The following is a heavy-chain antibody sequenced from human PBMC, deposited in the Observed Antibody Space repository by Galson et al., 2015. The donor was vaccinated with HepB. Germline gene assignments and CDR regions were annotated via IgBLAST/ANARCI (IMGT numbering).Heavy chain of an antibody. J-gene: IGHJ3*02. V-gene: IGHV1-69*10. CDR1: GGTFSSYA. Sequence: SVKVSCKASGGTFSSYAISWVRQAPGQGLEWMGGIIPILGIANYAQKFQGRVTITADKSTSTAYMELSSLRSEDTAVYYCASEIRCGGDCYYEEAYAFDIWGQGTMVTVSS. CDR2: IIPILGIA. CDR3: ASEIRCGGDCYYEEAYAFDI. D-gene: IGHD2-21*01.